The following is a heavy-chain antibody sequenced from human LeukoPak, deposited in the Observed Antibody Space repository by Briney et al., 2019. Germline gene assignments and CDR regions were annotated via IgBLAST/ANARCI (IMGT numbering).Heavy chain of an antibody. D-gene: IGHD3-16*01. V-gene: IGHV4-4*07. J-gene: IGHJ4*02. Sequence: SETLSLTCTVSGGPVSSYYWSWIRQPAGRGLEWIGRINTRGIINYNPSLESRATMSVDTSKNQFPLKLRSVTAADTAVYYCARDLEGDSFYFDNWGQGTLVTVSS. CDR3: ARDLEGDSFYFDN. CDR2: INTRGII. CDR1: GGPVSSYY.